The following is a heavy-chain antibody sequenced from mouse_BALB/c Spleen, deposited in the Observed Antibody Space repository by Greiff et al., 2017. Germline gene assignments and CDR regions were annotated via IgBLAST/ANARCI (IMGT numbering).Heavy chain of an antibody. CDR3: ARNYDYDSWFAY. CDR1: GFTFSSYA. V-gene: IGHV5-6-5*01. Sequence: EVQGVESGGGLVKPGGSLKLSCAASGFTFSSYAMSWVRQTPEKRLEWVASISSGGSTYYPDSVKGRFTISRDNARNILYLQMSSLRSEDTAMYYCARNYDYDSWFAYWGQGTLVTVSA. D-gene: IGHD2-4*01. J-gene: IGHJ3*01. CDR2: ISSGGST.